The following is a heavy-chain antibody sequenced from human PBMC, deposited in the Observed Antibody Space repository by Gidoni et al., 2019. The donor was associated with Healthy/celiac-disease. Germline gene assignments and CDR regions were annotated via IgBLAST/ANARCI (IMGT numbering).Heavy chain of an antibody. CDR1: GFTFDDYA. CDR3: AKSSFIAVAALNFDY. V-gene: IGHV3-9*01. J-gene: IGHJ4*02. D-gene: IGHD6-19*01. Sequence: EVQLVESGGGLVQPGRSLRLSCAASGFTFDDYAMHWVRQAPGKGLEWVSGISWNSGSIGYADSVKGRFTISRDNAKNSLYLQMNSLRAEDTALYYCAKSSFIAVAALNFDYWGQGTLVTVSS. CDR2: ISWNSGSI.